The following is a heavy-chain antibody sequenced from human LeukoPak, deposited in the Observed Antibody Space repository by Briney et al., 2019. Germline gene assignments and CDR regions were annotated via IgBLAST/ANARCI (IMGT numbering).Heavy chain of an antibody. Sequence: SETLSLTCTVSGGSISSGDYYWSWIRQPPGKGLEWIGYIYYSGSTYYNPSLKSRVTISVDTSKNQSSLKLSSVTAADTAVYYCAREISATGDVSDYFDYWGQGTLVTVSS. CDR1: GGSISSGDYY. CDR3: AREISATGDVSDYFDY. CDR2: IYYSGST. V-gene: IGHV4-30-4*01. J-gene: IGHJ4*02. D-gene: IGHD7-27*01.